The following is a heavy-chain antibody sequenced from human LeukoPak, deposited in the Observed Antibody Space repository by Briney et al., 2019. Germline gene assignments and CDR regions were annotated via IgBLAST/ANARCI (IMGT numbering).Heavy chain of an antibody. J-gene: IGHJ6*03. CDR1: EFTFSSYW. V-gene: IGHV3-21*01. Sequence: GGSLRLSCEASEFTFSSYWMSWVRQAPGQGLEWVSSITSGSSHIYYADSVKGRFTISRDNAKSSLYLQMNSLRAEDTAVYYCARDPYSGSYGADYYYYMDVWGKGTTVTISS. D-gene: IGHD1-26*01. CDR3: ARDPYSGSYGADYYYYMDV. CDR2: ITSGSSHI.